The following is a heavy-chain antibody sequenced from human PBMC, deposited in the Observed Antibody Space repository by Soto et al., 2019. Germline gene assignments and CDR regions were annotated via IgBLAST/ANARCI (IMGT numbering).Heavy chain of an antibody. CDR1: GFTFSSYG. V-gene: IGHV3-30*18. CDR2: ISYDGTKK. D-gene: IGHD6-6*01. Sequence: ESGGGVVQPGKSLRLSCVGSGFTFSSYGMHWVRQAPGKGLEWVAGISYDGTKKYYGDSVKGRFSISRDNSRQTVYLQMDSLRAEDTAVYYCAKVGSIAVYHYHYALDVWGQGTTVTVSS. J-gene: IGHJ6*02. CDR3: AKVGSIAVYHYHYALDV.